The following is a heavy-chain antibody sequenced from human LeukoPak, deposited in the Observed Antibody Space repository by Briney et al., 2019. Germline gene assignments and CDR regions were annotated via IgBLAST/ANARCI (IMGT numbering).Heavy chain of an antibody. J-gene: IGHJ4*02. CDR2: ISGSGDST. Sequence: GGSLRLSRAASGFTFNSYAMSWVRQAPGKGLEWVSAISGSGDSTYYADSVKGRFTISRDNSKNTLYLQMNSLRAEDTAVYYCAKDRSGVPTATFDYWGQGTLVTVSS. D-gene: IGHD2-21*02. CDR3: AKDRSGVPTATFDY. V-gene: IGHV3-23*01. CDR1: GFTFNSYA.